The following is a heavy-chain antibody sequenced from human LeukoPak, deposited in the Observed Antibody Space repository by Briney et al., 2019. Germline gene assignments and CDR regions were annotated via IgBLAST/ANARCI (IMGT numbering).Heavy chain of an antibody. J-gene: IGHJ4*02. CDR3: ASGYCSGGSCYWEYFDY. CDR1: GGSISSYY. V-gene: IGHV4-59*01. CDR2: IYYSGST. Sequence: SSETLSLTCTVSGGSISSYYWSWIRQPPGKGLEWIGYIYYSGSTNYNPSLKSRVTISVDTSKNQFSLKLSSVTAADTAVYYRASGYCSGGSCYWEYFDYWGQGTLVTVSS. D-gene: IGHD2-15*01.